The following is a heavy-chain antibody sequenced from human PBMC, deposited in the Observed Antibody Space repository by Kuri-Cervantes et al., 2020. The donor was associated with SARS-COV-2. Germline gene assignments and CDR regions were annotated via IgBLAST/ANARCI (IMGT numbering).Heavy chain of an antibody. CDR2: ITTSPSSM. V-gene: IGHV3-21*01. Sequence: GGSLRLSCTVSGGSISSSSYYWGWIRQPPGKGLEWLSSITTSPSSMYYAASVRGRFTISRDDAKNSVHLQLNSLTVEDTAIYYCARDDNMAVTPIPLDSWGQGNPVTVSS. CDR1: GGSISSSS. D-gene: IGHD2-21*02. CDR3: ARDDNMAVTPIPLDS. J-gene: IGHJ4*02.